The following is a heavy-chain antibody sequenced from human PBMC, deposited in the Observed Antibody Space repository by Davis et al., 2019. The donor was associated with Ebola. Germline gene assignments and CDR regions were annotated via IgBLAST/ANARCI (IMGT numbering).Heavy chain of an antibody. CDR1: GFTFSSYA. Sequence: PGGSLRLSCAASGFTFSSYAMSWVRQAPGKGLEWVSAISGSGGSTYYADSVKGRFTISRDNSKNTLYLQMNSLRAENTAVYYCAKAIGRYSSSPKYFDYWGQGTLVTVSS. D-gene: IGHD6-6*01. CDR2: ISGSGGST. V-gene: IGHV3-23*01. CDR3: AKAIGRYSSSPKYFDY. J-gene: IGHJ4*02.